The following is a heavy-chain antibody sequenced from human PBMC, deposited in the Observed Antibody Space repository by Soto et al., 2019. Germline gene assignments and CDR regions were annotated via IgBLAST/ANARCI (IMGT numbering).Heavy chain of an antibody. CDR2: IYYSGST. Sequence: QVQLQESGPGLVKPSQTLSLTCTVSGGSISSGGYYWSWIRQQPGKGLEWIGYIYYSGSTYYNPALKRRVTISVDTSKNQFSLKLSSVTAADTAVYYCARETPFSYGMDVWGQGTTVTVSS. CDR3: ARETPFSYGMDV. V-gene: IGHV4-31*03. D-gene: IGHD2-15*01. CDR1: GGSISSGGYY. J-gene: IGHJ6*02.